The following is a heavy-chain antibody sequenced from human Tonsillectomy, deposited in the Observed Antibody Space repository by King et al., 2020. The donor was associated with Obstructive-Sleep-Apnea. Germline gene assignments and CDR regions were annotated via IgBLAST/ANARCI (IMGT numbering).Heavy chain of an antibody. V-gene: IGHV3-23*04. CDR3: AKGPVPYYYDSSGYQYFDY. Sequence: EVQLVESGGGLVQPGGSLRLSCAASGFTFSSYAMSWVRQAPGEGLEWGLALIGSGGSTYYADAVKGRFTSSRDNSKNTLYLQMNSLRAEDTAVYYCAKGPVPYYYDSSGYQYFDYWGQGTLVTVSS. D-gene: IGHD3-22*01. J-gene: IGHJ4*02. CDR2: LIGSGGST. CDR1: GFTFSSYA.